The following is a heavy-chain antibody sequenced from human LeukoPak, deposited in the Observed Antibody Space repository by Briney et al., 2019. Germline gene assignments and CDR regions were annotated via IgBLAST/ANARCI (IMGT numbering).Heavy chain of an antibody. V-gene: IGHV4-34*01. CDR3: ARGWPRRSIAVAGSGDLDY. Sequence: KPSETLSLTCAVYGGSLSGYYWSWIRQPPGKGLEWIGEINHSGSTNYNPSLKSRVTISVDTSKNQFSLKLSSVTAADTAVYYCARGWPRRSIAVAGSGDLDYWGQGTLVTVSS. CDR2: INHSGST. D-gene: IGHD6-19*01. CDR1: GGSLSGYY. J-gene: IGHJ4*02.